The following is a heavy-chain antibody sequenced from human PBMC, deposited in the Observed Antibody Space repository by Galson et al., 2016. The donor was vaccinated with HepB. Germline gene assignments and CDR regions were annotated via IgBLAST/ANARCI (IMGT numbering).Heavy chain of an antibody. D-gene: IGHD3-16*01. Sequence: QSGAEVKKPGESLKISCQGSGSTFTRYWIGWVRQMPGRGLEWMGIVYPGDSEIRYSPSFQGQVTISADKSNTTTSLQWTSLKASDTAIYYCARRSSGAYDYFDLWGQGTQVTVS. J-gene: IGHJ4*02. CDR3: ARRSSGAYDYFDL. V-gene: IGHV5-51*01. CDR1: GSTFTRYW. CDR2: VYPGDSEI.